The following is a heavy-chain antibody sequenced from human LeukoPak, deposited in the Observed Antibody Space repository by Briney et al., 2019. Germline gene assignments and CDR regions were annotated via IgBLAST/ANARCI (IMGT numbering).Heavy chain of an antibody. CDR2: IRSKAYGGTT. Sequence: GGSLRLSCTASGFTFGDYAMSWFRQAPGKGLEWVGFIRSKAYGGTTEYAASVKGRFTISRDDSKNSLYLQMNSLKTEDTAVYYCARVRGSDSGYMDVWGKGTTVTVSS. CDR1: GFTFGDYA. V-gene: IGHV3-49*03. CDR3: ARVRGSDSGYMDV. J-gene: IGHJ6*03. D-gene: IGHD4-17*01.